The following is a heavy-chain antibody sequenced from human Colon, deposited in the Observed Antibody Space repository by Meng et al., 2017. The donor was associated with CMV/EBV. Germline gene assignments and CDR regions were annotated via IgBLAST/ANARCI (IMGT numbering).Heavy chain of an antibody. CDR2: ISSSGSDM. CDR1: GFTFSNHK. CDR3: ARVRDLYGSDGMDV. D-gene: IGHD5-24*01. V-gene: IGHV3-21*01. J-gene: IGHJ6*02. Sequence: GGSLKISCAGSGFTFSNHKRNWVRQAPGKGLEWVSSISSSGSDMYYADSGKGRFTISRDNAKNSLYLQINSLRVEDTAVYYCARVRDLYGSDGMDVWGQGTTVTVSS.